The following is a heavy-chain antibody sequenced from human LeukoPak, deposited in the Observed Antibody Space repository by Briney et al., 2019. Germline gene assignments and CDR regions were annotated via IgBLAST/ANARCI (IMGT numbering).Heavy chain of an antibody. J-gene: IGHJ3*02. V-gene: IGHV1-69*05. Sequence: ASVKVSCKASGGTFSSYAISWVRQAPGQGLEWMGRIIPIFGTANYAQKFQGRVTITTDESTSTAYMELSSLRPEDTAVYYCASRERSGSYQRYAFDIWGQGTMVTVSS. CDR1: GGTFSSYA. D-gene: IGHD1-26*01. CDR3: ASRERSGSYQRYAFDI. CDR2: IIPIFGTA.